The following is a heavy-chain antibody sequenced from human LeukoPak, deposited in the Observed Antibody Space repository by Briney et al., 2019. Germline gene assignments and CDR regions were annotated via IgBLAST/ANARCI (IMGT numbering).Heavy chain of an antibody. V-gene: IGHV3-30*02. J-gene: IGHJ3*02. CDR3: AKPRRHTVEGGAFDI. D-gene: IGHD2-15*01. CDR1: GFTFSSYD. Sequence: RGSLRLSCAASGFTFSSYDIHWVRQAPGKGLEWVAFIRYDGSNKYYADSVRGRFTISRDNSKNTLYLQMNSLRAEDTAVYYCAKPRRHTVEGGAFDIWGQGTMVTVSS. CDR2: IRYDGSNK.